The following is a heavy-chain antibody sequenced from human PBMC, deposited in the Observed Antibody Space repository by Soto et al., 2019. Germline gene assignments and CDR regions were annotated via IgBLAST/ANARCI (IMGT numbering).Heavy chain of an antibody. CDR1: GGSLSSYY. Sequence: PSETLSLTCTVSGGSLSSYYWTWIRQPPGKGLEWIGYVYYSGNTNYNPSLKSRVTISRDTSKTQVFLSMTNVDPVDTATYYCAHTRCSTGGSCYSLSHWGQGTLVTVSS. V-gene: IGHV4-59*01. CDR3: AHTRCSTGGSCYSLSH. D-gene: IGHD2-15*01. CDR2: VYYSGNT. J-gene: IGHJ1*01.